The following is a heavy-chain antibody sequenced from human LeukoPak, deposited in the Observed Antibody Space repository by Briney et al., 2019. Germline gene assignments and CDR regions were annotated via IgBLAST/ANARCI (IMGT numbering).Heavy chain of an antibody. V-gene: IGHV4-38-2*02. CDR3: ARDIVVADNNWFDP. J-gene: IGHJ5*02. CDR2: IYHSGST. Sequence: SETLSLTCTVSGYSISSGYYWGWIRQPPGKGLEWIGTIYHSGSTYYNPSLKSRVTISVDTSKNQFSLKLSPVTAADTAVYYCARDIVVADNNWFDPWGQGTLVTVSS. CDR1: GYSISSGYY. D-gene: IGHD2-15*01.